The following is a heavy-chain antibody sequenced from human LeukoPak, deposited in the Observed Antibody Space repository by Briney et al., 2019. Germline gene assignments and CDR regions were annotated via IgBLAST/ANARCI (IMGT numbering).Heavy chain of an antibody. J-gene: IGHJ4*02. CDR2: IRSKAYGGRT. V-gene: IGHV3-49*04. CDR3: TRDDYY. CDR1: GFTFDDYA. Sequence: PGRSLRLSCRASGFTFDDYAMSWVRQAPGKGLEWIGFIRSKAYGGRTQYAASVEGRFIVSRDDSKSIAYLQMNSLETEDTAVYYCTRDDYYWGQGALVTVSS.